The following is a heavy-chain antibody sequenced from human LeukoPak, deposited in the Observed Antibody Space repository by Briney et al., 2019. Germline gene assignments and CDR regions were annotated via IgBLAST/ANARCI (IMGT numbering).Heavy chain of an antibody. CDR1: GFTFSSYA. D-gene: IGHD5-18*01. V-gene: IGHV3-23*01. CDR2: ISGSGGST. CDR3: AKDISAAMDPALDY. J-gene: IGHJ4*02. Sequence: PGGSLRLSCAASGFTFSSYAMSWVRQAPGKGLEWVSAISGSGGSTYYADSVKGRFTISRDNSKNTLYLQMNSLRAEDTAVYYCAKDISAAMDPALDYWGQGTLVTVSS.